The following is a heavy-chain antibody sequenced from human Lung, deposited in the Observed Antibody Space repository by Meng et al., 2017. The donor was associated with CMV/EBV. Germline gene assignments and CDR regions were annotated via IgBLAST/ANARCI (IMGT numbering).Heavy chain of an antibody. CDR3: ASRVPAAPMLGPSTLT. D-gene: IGHD2-2*01. CDR2: INPNSGGT. Sequence: SVKVFCXASGDTFTGYYMHWVLQAPGQGREWMGWINPNSGGTNYAQKFQGRVTMTRDTSISTAYMELIRLRSDDTAMYYCASRVPAAPMLGPSTLTWGKGTLVTVSS. CDR1: GDTFTGYY. V-gene: IGHV1-2*02. J-gene: IGHJ5*02.